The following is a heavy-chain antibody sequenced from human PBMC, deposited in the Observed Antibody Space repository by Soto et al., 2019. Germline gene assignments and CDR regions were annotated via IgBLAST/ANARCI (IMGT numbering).Heavy chain of an antibody. D-gene: IGHD3-22*01. Sequence: QVQLVQSGAEVKKPGSSVQVSCKAAGGTFSSYAIDWVRHAPGQGLEWMGGIIAIFATAKYTQKFPGRVTITEGESARTTSMARSSLSSEDTAVYDCPRGVHYESSGYYSVYWCQGTLVTLSS. CDR3: PRGVHYESSGYYSVY. CDR1: GGTFSSYA. CDR2: IIAIFATA. V-gene: IGHV1-69*01. J-gene: IGHJ4*02.